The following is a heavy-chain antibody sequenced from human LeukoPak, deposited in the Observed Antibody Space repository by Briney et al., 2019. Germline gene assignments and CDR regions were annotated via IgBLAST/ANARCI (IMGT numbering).Heavy chain of an antibody. V-gene: IGHV1-69*02. CDR1: GGTFSGYT. Sequence: SVKVSCKASGGTFSGYTISCVRQAPGQGLEWMGRIIPILGIANYAQKFQGRVTITADKSTSTAYMELSSLRSEDTAVYYCARGYLSGYDVGYFDYWGQGTLVTVSS. CDR3: ARGYLSGYDVGYFDY. J-gene: IGHJ4*02. D-gene: IGHD3-3*01. CDR2: IIPILGIA.